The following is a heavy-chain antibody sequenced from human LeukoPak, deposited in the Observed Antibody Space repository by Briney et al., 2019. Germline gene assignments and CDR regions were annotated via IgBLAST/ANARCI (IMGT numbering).Heavy chain of an antibody. V-gene: IGHV4-30-2*01. D-gene: IGHD4-11*01. CDR2: IYHSGST. CDR1: GGSISSGGYY. Sequence: PSQTLSLTCTVSGGSISSGGYYWSWIRQPPGKGLEWIGYIYHSGSTYYNPSLKSRVTISVDRSKNQFSLKLSSVTAADTVVYYCARDYSNYNYYYYMDVWGKGTTVTVSS. CDR3: ARDYSNYNYYYYMDV. J-gene: IGHJ6*03.